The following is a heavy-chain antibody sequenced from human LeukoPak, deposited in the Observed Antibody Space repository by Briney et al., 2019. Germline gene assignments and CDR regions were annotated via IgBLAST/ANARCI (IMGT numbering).Heavy chain of an antibody. D-gene: IGHD4/OR15-4a*01. J-gene: IGHJ4*02. CDR1: GGSISSDDYS. Sequence: SETLSLTCTVSGGSISSDDYSWSWIRQPPGKGVEWIGHIFYSGSTYYNPSLRSRLTISVDTSKNQFSLKLSSVTAADTAVYYCARDFAEGDYGKFDYWGQGTLVTVSS. V-gene: IGHV4-30-4*08. CDR2: IFYSGST. CDR3: ARDFAEGDYGKFDY.